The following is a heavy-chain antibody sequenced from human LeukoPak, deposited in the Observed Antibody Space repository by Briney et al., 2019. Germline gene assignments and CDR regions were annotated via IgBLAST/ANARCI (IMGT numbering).Heavy chain of an antibody. CDR1: GFIFSKAW. CDR3: TTRRTDYYDSNGEFDY. V-gene: IGHV3-15*01. J-gene: IGHJ4*02. D-gene: IGHD3-22*01. CDR2: VRSKIDGGTS. Sequence: GGSLRLSCAASGFIFSKAWMSWVRQAPGKGLEWVGRVRSKIDGGTSDYAAPVKGRFTISRDDSKNSLYLQMSSLKTEDTAVYYCTTRRTDYYDSNGEFDYWGQGTLVTVSS.